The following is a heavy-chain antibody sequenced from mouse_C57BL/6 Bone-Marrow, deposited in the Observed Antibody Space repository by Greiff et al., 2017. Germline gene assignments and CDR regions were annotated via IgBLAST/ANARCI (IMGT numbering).Heavy chain of an antibody. Sequence: QVQLQQPGAELVKPGASVKLSCKASGYTFTSYWMHWVKQRPGQGLEWIGMIHPNSGSTNYNEKFKSKATLTVDKSSSTAYMQLSSLTSEDSAVYYCASGGENYYGSSPAWFAYWGQGTLVTVSA. D-gene: IGHD1-1*01. J-gene: IGHJ3*01. CDR1: GYTFTSYW. V-gene: IGHV1-64*01. CDR3: ASGGENYYGSSPAWFAY. CDR2: IHPNSGST.